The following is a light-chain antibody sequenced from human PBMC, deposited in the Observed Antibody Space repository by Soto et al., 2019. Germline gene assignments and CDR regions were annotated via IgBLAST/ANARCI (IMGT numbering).Light chain of an antibody. J-gene: IGKJ5*01. CDR2: GAS. CDR1: QSVTSH. Sequence: EILMKPSPAPRSVSPGERATLSCCASQSVTSHLAWYQQKPGQAPRLLIFGASTGATGVPARFSGSGTGTEFTLTISNVQSEDSAVYYCQQYHNGPPITFGQGARLEIK. V-gene: IGKV3-15*01. CDR3: QQYHNGPPIT.